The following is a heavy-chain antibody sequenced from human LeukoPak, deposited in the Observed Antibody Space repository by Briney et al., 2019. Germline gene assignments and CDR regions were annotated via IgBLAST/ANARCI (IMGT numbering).Heavy chain of an antibody. CDR1: GFTFSNYA. Sequence: GGSLRLSCATSGFTFSNYAMTWVRQAPGKGLQWVSTISASGGSIYYADSVKGRFTISRDNSKNSLYLQMNSLRAEDTAVYYCARDPRGSSGWPYYFDYWGQGTLVTVSS. V-gene: IGHV3-23*01. CDR3: ARDPRGSSGWPYYFDY. CDR2: ISASGGSI. J-gene: IGHJ4*02. D-gene: IGHD6-19*01.